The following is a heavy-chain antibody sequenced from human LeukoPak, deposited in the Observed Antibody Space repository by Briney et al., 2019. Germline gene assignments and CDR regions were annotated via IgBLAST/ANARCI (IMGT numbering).Heavy chain of an antibody. V-gene: IGHV3-48*04. CDR2: ISSSSSTI. CDR1: GFTFSSYW. Sequence: GGSLRLSCAASGFTFSSYWMHWVRQAPGKGLEWVSYISSSSSTIYYADSVKGRFTISRDNAKNSLYLQMNSLRAEDTAVYYCARDRRAAAGTGLFIDYWGQGTLVTVSS. D-gene: IGHD6-13*01. J-gene: IGHJ4*02. CDR3: ARDRRAAAGTGLFIDY.